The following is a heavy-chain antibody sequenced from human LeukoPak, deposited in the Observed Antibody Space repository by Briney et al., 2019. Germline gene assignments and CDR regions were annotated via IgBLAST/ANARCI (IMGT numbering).Heavy chain of an antibody. V-gene: IGHV3-15*01. J-gene: IGHJ4*02. CDR3: TTDPIVGATTVDFDY. CDR2: IKSKTDGGTT. CDR1: GFTFSDAW. D-gene: IGHD1-26*01. Sequence: GGSLRLSCAASGFTFSDAWMHWVRQAPGKGREWVGRIKSKTDGGTTDYAAPVKGRFTISRDDSKNTLYLQMNSLKTEDTAVYYCTTDPIVGATTVDFDYWGQGTLVTVSS.